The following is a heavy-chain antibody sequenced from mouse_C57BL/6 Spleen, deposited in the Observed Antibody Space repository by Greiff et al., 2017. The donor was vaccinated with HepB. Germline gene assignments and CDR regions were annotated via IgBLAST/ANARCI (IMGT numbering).Heavy chain of an antibody. CDR2: IRLKSDNYAT. V-gene: IGHV6-3*01. Sequence: EVKLQESGGGLVQPGGSMKLSCVASGFTFSNYWMNWVRQSPEKGLEWVAQIRLKSDNYATHYAESVKGRFTISRDDSKSSVYLQMNNLRAEDTGIYYCTGYGNSPFGYFDVWGTGTTVTVSS. J-gene: IGHJ1*03. CDR1: GFTFSNYW. CDR3: TGYGNSPFGYFDV. D-gene: IGHD2-1*01.